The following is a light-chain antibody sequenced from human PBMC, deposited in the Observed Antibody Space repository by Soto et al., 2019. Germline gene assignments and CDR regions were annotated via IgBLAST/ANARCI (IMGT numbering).Light chain of an antibody. CDR2: GAS. J-gene: IGKJ1*01. CDR3: QQYGSSPRT. V-gene: IGKV3-20*01. Sequence: DIVLTQSPDILSLSPGERATLSCRASQNVSSSSLAWYQQKPGQAPRLLIFGASTRAAGFPDRFSGSGSGTDFTLTISRLEPEDFAVYYCQQYGSSPRTFGQGTKVDI. CDR1: QNVSSSS.